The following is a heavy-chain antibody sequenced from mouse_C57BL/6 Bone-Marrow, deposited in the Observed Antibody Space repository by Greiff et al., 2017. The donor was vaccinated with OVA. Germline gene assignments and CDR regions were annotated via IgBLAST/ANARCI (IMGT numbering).Heavy chain of an antibody. D-gene: IGHD1-1*01. J-gene: IGHJ1*03. CDR1: GYTFTSYW. CDR2: IDPNSGGT. CDR3: ARRHYGSRHWYFDV. V-gene: IGHV1-62-3*01. Sequence: QVQLQQPGAELVKPGASVKLSCKASGYTFTSYWMHWVKQRPGRGLEWIGRIDPNSGGTKYNEKFKSKATLTADKSSSTAYMQLNSLTSEDSAVYFCARRHYGSRHWYFDVWGTGTTVTVSS.